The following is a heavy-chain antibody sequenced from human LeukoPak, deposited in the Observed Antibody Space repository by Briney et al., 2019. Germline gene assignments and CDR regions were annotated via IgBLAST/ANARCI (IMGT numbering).Heavy chain of an antibody. D-gene: IGHD6-19*01. Sequence: TGGSLRLSCAASGFTFSSYSMNWVRQAPGKGPEWVSGINNNGGKTYYAGSAKGRFTISRDNSKNTLYLQINSLRADDTAVYYCAKRAVAGTGRGFDIWGQGTLVTVSS. CDR3: AKRAVAGTGRGFDI. V-gene: IGHV3-23*01. CDR2: INNNGGKT. J-gene: IGHJ3*02. CDR1: GFTFSSYS.